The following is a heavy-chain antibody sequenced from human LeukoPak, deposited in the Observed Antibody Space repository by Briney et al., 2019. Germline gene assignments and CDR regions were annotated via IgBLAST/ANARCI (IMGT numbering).Heavy chain of an antibody. CDR3: AKDIVGGGDDY. V-gene: IGHV3-7*01. J-gene: IGHJ4*02. D-gene: IGHD2-21*02. CDR1: GFTFSSYW. CDR2: IKQDGSEK. Sequence: GGSLRLSCAASGFTFSSYWMSWVRQAPGKGLEWVANIKQDGSEKYYVDSVKGRFTTSRDNAKNSLYLQMNSLRAEDTAEYYCAKDIVGGGDDYWGQGTLVIVSS.